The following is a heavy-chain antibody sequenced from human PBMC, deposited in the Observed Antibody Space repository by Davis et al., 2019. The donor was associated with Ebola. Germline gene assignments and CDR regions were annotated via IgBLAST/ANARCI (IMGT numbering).Heavy chain of an antibody. CDR3: AGGYGDYLFYYYYYGMDV. CDR2: ISGGGGRT. V-gene: IGHV3-23*01. CDR1: GFTFSRYA. D-gene: IGHD4-17*01. Sequence: GESLKISCTVSGFTFSRYAMTWVRQAPGTGLQWVSGISGGGGRTHYADSVKGRFTISRDNSKNTLYLQMNSLRAEDTAVYYCAGGYGDYLFYYYYYGMDVWGQGTTVTVSS. J-gene: IGHJ6*02.